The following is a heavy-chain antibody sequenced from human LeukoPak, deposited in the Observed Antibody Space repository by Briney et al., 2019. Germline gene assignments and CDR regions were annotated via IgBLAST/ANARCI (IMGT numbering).Heavy chain of an antibody. CDR3: ATGGSGSYLYYFDY. CDR1: GFTFSSYW. CDR2: IKQDGSEK. V-gene: IGHV3-7*01. Sequence: GGSLRLSCAASGFTFSSYWMSWVRQAPGKGLEWVANIKQDGSEKYYVDSVKGRFTISRDNPKNTLYLQMDGLRAEDTAVYYCATGGSGSYLYYFDYWGQGTLVTVSS. D-gene: IGHD1-26*01. J-gene: IGHJ4*02.